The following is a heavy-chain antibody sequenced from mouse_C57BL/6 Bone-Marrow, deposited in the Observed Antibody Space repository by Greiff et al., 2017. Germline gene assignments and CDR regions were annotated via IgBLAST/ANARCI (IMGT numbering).Heavy chain of an antibody. J-gene: IGHJ1*03. Sequence: VQLQQSGAELVKPGASVKISCKASGYAFSSYWMNWVKQRPGKGLEWIGQIYPGDGDTNYNGKFKGKATLTADKSSSTAYMQLSSLTSEDSAVYFCARSSPRYWYFDVWGTGTTVTVSS. D-gene: IGHD6-1*01. CDR2: IYPGDGDT. CDR3: ARSSPRYWYFDV. V-gene: IGHV1-80*01. CDR1: GYAFSSYW.